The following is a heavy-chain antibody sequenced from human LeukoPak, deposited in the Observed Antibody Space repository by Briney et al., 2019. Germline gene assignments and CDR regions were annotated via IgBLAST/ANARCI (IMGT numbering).Heavy chain of an antibody. CDR2: IYYSGST. J-gene: IGHJ6*02. CDR3: AREGWNDVYYYYYGMDV. V-gene: IGHV4-59*12. Sequence: SETLSLTCTVSGGSISSYYWSWIRQPPGKGLEWIGYIYYSGSTNYNPSLKSRVTISVDTSKNQFSLKLSSVTAADTAVYYCAREGWNDVYYYYYGMDVWGQGTTVTVSS. CDR1: GGSISSYY. D-gene: IGHD1-1*01.